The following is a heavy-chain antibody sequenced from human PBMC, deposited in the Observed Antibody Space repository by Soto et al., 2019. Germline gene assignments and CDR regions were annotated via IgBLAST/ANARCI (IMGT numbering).Heavy chain of an antibody. J-gene: IGHJ4*02. CDR2: FIPVYRTL. CDR1: GGSFGKSA. CDR3: ATGVIWIGYFTVDS. Sequence: SLKVSCKASGGSFGKSAINWVRQTPGQGLEWLGGFIPVYRTLNYAQKFQGRVTITADESTGTAYMTLSSLASDDTAVYYCATGVIWIGYFTVDSWGQGTRVTVSS. D-gene: IGHD3-3*01. V-gene: IGHV1-69*13.